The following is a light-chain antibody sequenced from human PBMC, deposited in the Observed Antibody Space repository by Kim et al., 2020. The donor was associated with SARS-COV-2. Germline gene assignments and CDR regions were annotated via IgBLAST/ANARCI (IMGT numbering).Light chain of an antibody. Sequence: EIVFTQSPATLSLSPGERATLSCRASQSVSSYLAWYQQQPGQAPRLLIYDASNRATGIPARFSGSGSGTDFTLSISSLEPEDFAVYYCQQRSNWPLSFGGGPKVVI. J-gene: IGKJ4*01. CDR2: DAS. CDR3: QQRSNWPLS. V-gene: IGKV3-11*01. CDR1: QSVSSY.